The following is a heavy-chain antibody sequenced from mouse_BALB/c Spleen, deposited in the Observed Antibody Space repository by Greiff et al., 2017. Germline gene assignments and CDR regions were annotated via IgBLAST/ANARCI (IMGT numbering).Heavy chain of an antibody. J-gene: IGHJ3*01. CDR3: ARHEELSWFAY. V-gene: IGHV5-12-2*01. Sequence: EVKLMESGGGLVQPGGSRKLSCAASGFTFSSYTMSWVRQTPEKRLEWVAYISNGGGSTYYPDTVKGRFTISRDNAKNTLYLQMSSLKSEDTAMYYCARHEELSWFAYWGQGTLVTVSA. CDR2: ISNGGGST. CDR1: GFTFSSYT.